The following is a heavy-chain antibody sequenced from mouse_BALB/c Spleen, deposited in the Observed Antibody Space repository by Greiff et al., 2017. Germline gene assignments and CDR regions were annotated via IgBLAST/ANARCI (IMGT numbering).Heavy chain of an antibody. CDR3: TLYGKGAMDY. J-gene: IGHJ4*01. CDR1: GYTFTSYW. CDR2: IYPSDSYT. D-gene: IGHD2-10*02. V-gene: IGHV1-69*02. Sequence: QVQLQHPGAELVRPGASVKLSCKASGYTFTSYWINWVKQRPGQGLEWIGNIYPSDSYTNYNQKFKDKATLTVDKSSSTAYMQLSSPTSEDSAVYYCTLYGKGAMDYWGQGTSVTVSS.